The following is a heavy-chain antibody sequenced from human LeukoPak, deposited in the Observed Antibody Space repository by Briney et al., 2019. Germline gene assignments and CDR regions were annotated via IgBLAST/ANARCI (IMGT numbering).Heavy chain of an antibody. CDR3: ARENSGSYREFDY. Sequence: ASETLSLTCAVSGGSISSYYWSWIRQPAGKGLEWIGRIYTSGSTNYNPSLKSRVSMSVDTSKNQFSLKLSSVTAADTAVFYCARENSGSYREFDYWGQGTLVTVSS. J-gene: IGHJ4*02. CDR2: IYTSGST. V-gene: IGHV4-4*07. CDR1: GGSISSYY. D-gene: IGHD1-26*01.